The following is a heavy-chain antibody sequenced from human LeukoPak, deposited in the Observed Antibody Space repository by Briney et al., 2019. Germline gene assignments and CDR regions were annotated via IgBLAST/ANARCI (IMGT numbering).Heavy chain of an antibody. J-gene: IGHJ1*01. CDR3: ARRYSSGWYDAEYFQH. Sequence: GASVKVSCKASGYTFTGYHMHWVRQAPGQGLEWMGWINPNSGGTNYAQKFQGRVTMTRDTSISTAYMELSRPRSDDTAVYYCARRYSSGWYDAEYFQHWGQGTLVTVSS. V-gene: IGHV1-2*02. CDR1: GYTFTGYH. D-gene: IGHD6-19*01. CDR2: INPNSGGT.